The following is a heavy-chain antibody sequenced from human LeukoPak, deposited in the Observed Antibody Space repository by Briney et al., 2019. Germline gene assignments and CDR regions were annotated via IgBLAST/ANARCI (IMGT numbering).Heavy chain of an antibody. CDR3: ASSIAARPGNWFDP. J-gene: IGHJ5*02. V-gene: IGHV1-69*01. CDR1: GGTFSSYA. CDR2: IIPIFGTA. Sequence: SVKVSCKASGGTFSSYAISWVRQAPGQGLEWMGGIIPIFGTANYAQKFQGRVTITADESTSTAYMELSSLRSEDTAVYYCASSIAARPGNWFDPWGQGTLVTVSS. D-gene: IGHD6-6*01.